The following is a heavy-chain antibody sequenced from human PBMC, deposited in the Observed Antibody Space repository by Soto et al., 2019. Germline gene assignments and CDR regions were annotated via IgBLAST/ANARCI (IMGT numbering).Heavy chain of an antibody. Sequence: GESLKISCKGSGYSFTNYWIGWVRQMPGKGLEWMGIIYPGDSDTRYSPSFQGQVTISADKSISTAYLQWSSLKASDTAMYYCARTFDYYDSSGYYYDYWGQGTLVTVSS. CDR3: ARTFDYYDSSGYYYDY. CDR2: IYPGDSDT. J-gene: IGHJ4*02. CDR1: GYSFTNYW. V-gene: IGHV5-51*01. D-gene: IGHD3-22*01.